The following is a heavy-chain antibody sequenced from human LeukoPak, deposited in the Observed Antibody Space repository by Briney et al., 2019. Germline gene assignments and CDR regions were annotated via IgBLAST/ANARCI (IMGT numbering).Heavy chain of an antibody. CDR2: IRGDTST. V-gene: IGHV3-11*06. CDR1: GFTFSDYY. CDR3: ARRRGGYGDGDFDY. D-gene: IGHD4-17*01. Sequence: PGGSLRLSCAASGFTFSDYYMTWIRQAPGQGLECVSYIRGDTSTEYAEYVRGRFTISRDDAKNTVYLQMNSLRVEDTSVYYCARRRGGYGDGDFDYWGQGTLVTVSS. J-gene: IGHJ4*02.